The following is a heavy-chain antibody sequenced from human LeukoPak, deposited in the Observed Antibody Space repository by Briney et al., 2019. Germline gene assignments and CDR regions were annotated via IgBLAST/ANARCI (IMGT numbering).Heavy chain of an antibody. V-gene: IGHV4-59*01. CDR2: IYYSGST. CDR1: GGSISSYY. D-gene: IGHD2-15*01. Sequence: SETLSLTCTVSGGSISSYYWSWIRQPPGKGLEWIGYIYYSGSTNYNPSLKSRFTISVDTSTNQFSLKLSSVAAADTAVYYCARVGWWYYFDYWGQRTLVTVSS. J-gene: IGHJ4*02. CDR3: ARVGWWYYFDY.